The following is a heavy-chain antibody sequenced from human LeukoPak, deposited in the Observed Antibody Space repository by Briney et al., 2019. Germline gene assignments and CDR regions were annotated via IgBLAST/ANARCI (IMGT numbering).Heavy chain of an antibody. Sequence: SGTLSLTCAVYGGSFSGYYWSWIRQPPGKGLEWIGEINHSGSTNYNPSLKSRVTISVDTSKNQFSLKLSSVTAADTAVYYCAREKYSSSPSRRIVDIWGQGTMVTVSS. D-gene: IGHD6-6*01. CDR3: AREKYSSSPSRRIVDI. J-gene: IGHJ3*02. CDR2: INHSGST. V-gene: IGHV4-34*01. CDR1: GGSFSGYY.